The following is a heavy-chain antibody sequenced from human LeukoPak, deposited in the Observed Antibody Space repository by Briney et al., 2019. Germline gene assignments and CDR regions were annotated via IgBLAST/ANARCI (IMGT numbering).Heavy chain of an antibody. CDR3: ARETSTFYGDSRYFDY. D-gene: IGHD4-17*01. CDR1: GGSISSGGYY. Sequence: PSETLSLTCTVSGGSISSGGYYWSWIRQHPGKGLEWIGYIYYSGSTYYNPSLKSRVTISVDTSKNQFSLKLSSVTAADTAVYYCARETSTFYGDSRYFDYWGQGTLVTVSS. V-gene: IGHV4-31*03. CDR2: IYYSGST. J-gene: IGHJ4*02.